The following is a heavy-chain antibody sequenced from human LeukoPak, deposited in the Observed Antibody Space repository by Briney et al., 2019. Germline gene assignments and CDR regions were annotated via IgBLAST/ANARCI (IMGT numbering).Heavy chain of an antibody. J-gene: IGHJ4*02. D-gene: IGHD3-22*01. CDR1: GGSISSSNW. Sequence: PSETLSLTCAVSGGSISSSNWWSWVRQPPGKGLEWIGFIYYSGTTNYNPSLKSRVNMSLDTSKNQFSLKLSSVTAADTAVYYCARWGSGFKAYFDYWGQGTLVTVSS. CDR2: IYYSGTT. V-gene: IGHV4-4*02. CDR3: ARWGSGFKAYFDY.